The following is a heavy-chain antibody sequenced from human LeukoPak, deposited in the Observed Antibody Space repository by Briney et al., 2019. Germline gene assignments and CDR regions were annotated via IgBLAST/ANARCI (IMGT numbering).Heavy chain of an antibody. V-gene: IGHV3-30*02. J-gene: IGHJ4*02. CDR1: GFTFSSYG. D-gene: IGHD6-13*01. CDR3: AKVAAPIWHRGIAAAGTFDY. Sequence: GGSLRLSCAASGFTFSSYGMHWVRQAPGKGLEWVAFIRYDGSNKYYADSVKGRFTISRDNSKNTLYLQMNSLRAEDTAVYYCAKVAAPIWHRGIAAAGTFDYWGQGTLVTVSS. CDR2: IRYDGSNK.